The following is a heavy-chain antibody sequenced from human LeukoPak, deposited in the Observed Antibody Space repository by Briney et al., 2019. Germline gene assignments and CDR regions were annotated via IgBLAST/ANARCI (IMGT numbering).Heavy chain of an antibody. V-gene: IGHV3-30*04. D-gene: IGHD6-13*01. Sequence: PGGSLRLSCAASGFTFSSYAMHWVRQAPGKGLEWVAVISYDGSNRYYADSVKGRFTISRDNSKNTLYLQMNSLRAEDTAVYYCASAKYSSSWYMIDYWGQGTLVTVSS. CDR1: GFTFSSYA. CDR3: ASAKYSSSWYMIDY. CDR2: ISYDGSNR. J-gene: IGHJ4*02.